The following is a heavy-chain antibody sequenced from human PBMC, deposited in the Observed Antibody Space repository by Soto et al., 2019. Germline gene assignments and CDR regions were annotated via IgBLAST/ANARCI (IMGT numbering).Heavy chain of an antibody. Sequence: SVKVSCKASGDTRSRHGISWVRQAPGQGLEWMGGIIPIFRITNYAQKFQGRLMITADESTRTAYMDLSRLGSADSAVYFCVRVSVGSLPLTSAMDVWGPGTTFTVSS. D-gene: IGHD1-26*01. CDR3: VRVSVGSLPLTSAMDV. CDR1: GDTRSRHG. CDR2: IIPIFRIT. V-gene: IGHV1-69*13. J-gene: IGHJ6*02.